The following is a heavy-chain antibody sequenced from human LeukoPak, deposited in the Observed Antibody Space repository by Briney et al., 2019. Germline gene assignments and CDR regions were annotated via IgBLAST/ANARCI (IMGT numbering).Heavy chain of an antibody. Sequence: ASVKVSCKASGYTFISYDINWVRQATGQGLEWMGWMNPNSGNTGYAQKFQGRVTMTRNTSISTAYMELSSLRSEDTAVYYCARVDYGDYGFDPWGQGTLVTVSS. V-gene: IGHV1-8*01. CDR1: GYTFISYD. CDR2: MNPNSGNT. D-gene: IGHD4-17*01. CDR3: ARVDYGDYGFDP. J-gene: IGHJ5*02.